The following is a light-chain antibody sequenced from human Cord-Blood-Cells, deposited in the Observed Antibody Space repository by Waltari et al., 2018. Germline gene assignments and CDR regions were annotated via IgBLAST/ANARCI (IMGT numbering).Light chain of an antibody. CDR1: SSAVGRYNL. V-gene: IGLV2-23*01. J-gene: IGLJ3*02. Sequence: QSALTQPASVSGSPGQSITISCTGTSSAVGRYNLASWYQQHPGKAPKLMIYEGSKRPSGVSNRFSGSKSGNTASLTISGLQAEDEADYYCCSYAGSSTWVFGGGTKLTVL. CDR3: CSYAGSSTWV. CDR2: EGS.